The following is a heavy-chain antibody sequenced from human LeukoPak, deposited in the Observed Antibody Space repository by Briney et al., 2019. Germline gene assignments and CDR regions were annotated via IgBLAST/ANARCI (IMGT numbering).Heavy chain of an antibody. CDR3: VKERTSGWYDFDY. CDR2: ISSNGGNT. CDR1: GFTLSTYA. V-gene: IGHV3-64D*06. Sequence: GGSLRLSCSASGFTLSTYAMHWVRQAPGKGLEYVSGISSNGGNTYYADSVKGRFTISRDNSKNTLYLQMSSLRGEDTAVYYCVKERTSGWYDFDYWGQGTLVTVSS. J-gene: IGHJ4*02. D-gene: IGHD6-19*01.